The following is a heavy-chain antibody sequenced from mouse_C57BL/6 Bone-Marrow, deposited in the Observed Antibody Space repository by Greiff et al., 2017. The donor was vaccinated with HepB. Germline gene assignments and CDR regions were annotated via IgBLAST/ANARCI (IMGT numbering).Heavy chain of an antibody. Sequence: DVQLVESGGGLVKPGGSLKLSCAASGFTFSSYAMSWVRQTPEKRLEWVATISDGGSYTYYPDNVKGRFTISRDNAKNNLYLQMSHLKSEDTAMYYCAREDYGSSWYFDVWGTGTTVTVSS. CDR2: ISDGGSYT. CDR3: AREDYGSSWYFDV. J-gene: IGHJ1*03. V-gene: IGHV5-4*01. D-gene: IGHD1-1*01. CDR1: GFTFSSYA.